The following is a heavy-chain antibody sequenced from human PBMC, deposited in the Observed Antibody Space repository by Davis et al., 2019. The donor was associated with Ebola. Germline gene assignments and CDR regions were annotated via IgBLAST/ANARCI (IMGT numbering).Heavy chain of an antibody. Sequence: GGSLRLSCAASGFTFTSYGFHWVRQAPGKGLEWVAFVPYDGSNKYYVDSVKGRFTISRDNSKNTLFLQMNSLRAEDTAVYYCAKDRRPLNYFGSGGPNVKDSWGQGTLVTVSS. J-gene: IGHJ4*02. CDR1: GFTFTSYG. CDR2: VPYDGSNK. V-gene: IGHV3-30*02. CDR3: AKDRRPLNYFGSGGPNVKDS. D-gene: IGHD3-10*01.